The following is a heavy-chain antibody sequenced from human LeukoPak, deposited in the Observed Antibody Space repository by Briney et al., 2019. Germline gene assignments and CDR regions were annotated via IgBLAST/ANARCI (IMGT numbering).Heavy chain of an antibody. D-gene: IGHD3-22*01. V-gene: IGHV3-30-3*01. CDR1: GFTFSYYP. Sequence: GGSLRLSCAASGFTFSYYPMHWIRQAPGKGLEWVATISYAGSKIYYVDSVKGRFTISRDNSKNTLYLQMNSLRTEDTAVYYCARGPYYDGSGYDFDYWGQGTLVTVSS. CDR2: ISYAGSKI. J-gene: IGHJ4*02. CDR3: ARGPYYDGSGYDFDY.